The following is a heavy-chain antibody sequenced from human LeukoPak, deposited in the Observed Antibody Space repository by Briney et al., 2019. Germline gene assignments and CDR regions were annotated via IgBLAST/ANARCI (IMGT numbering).Heavy chain of an antibody. V-gene: IGHV4-34*01. D-gene: IGHD2-2*03. CDR2: INHSGST. CDR1: GGSFSGYY. CDR3: ARSGYCSSTGCYRPGWFDP. Sequence: PSETLSLTCAVYGGSFSGYYWSWIRQPPGKGLEWIGEINHSGSTNYNPSLKSRVTISVDTSKNQFSLKLSSVTAADTAVYYCARSGYCSSTGCYRPGWFDPWGQGTLVTVSS. J-gene: IGHJ5*02.